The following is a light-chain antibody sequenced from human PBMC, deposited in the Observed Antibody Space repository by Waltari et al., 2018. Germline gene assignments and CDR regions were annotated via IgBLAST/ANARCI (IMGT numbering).Light chain of an antibody. J-gene: IGKJ2*03. CDR1: QSILYSSHNKNY. CDR2: WAS. Sequence: DIVMTQSPDSLAVSLGERATINCKSSQSILYSSHNKNYLAWFQQKPGQPPKLLIYWASTRKSGVPDRFSGSGSGTDFTLTINSLQAEDVAVYYCQQYYSTPYSFGQGTKLEIK. CDR3: QQYYSTPYS. V-gene: IGKV4-1*01.